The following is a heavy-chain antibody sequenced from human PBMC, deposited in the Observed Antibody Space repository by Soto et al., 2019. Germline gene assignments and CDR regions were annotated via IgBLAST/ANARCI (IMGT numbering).Heavy chain of an antibody. J-gene: IGHJ5*02. V-gene: IGHV4-59*01. CDR1: GGSISSYY. Sequence: SETLSLTCTVSGGSISSYYWSWIRQPPGKGLEWIGYIYYSGSTNYNPSLKSRVTISVDTSKNQFSLKLSSVTAADTAVYYCARQLAYCGGDCYSWWFDPWGQGTLVTVYS. D-gene: IGHD2-21*02. CDR3: ARQLAYCGGDCYSWWFDP. CDR2: IYYSGST.